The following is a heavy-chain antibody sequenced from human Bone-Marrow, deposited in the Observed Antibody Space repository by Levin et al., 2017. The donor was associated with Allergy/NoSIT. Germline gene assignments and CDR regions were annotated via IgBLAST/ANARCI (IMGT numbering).Heavy chain of an antibody. CDR2: FVPVMGIT. CDR1: GGTLTNYA. D-gene: IGHD6-25*01. CDR3: ARDLGAASPIEY. Sequence: KISCKASGGTLTNYAISWVRQGPGQGLEWMGAFVPVMGITRYPQKFQDRVTITADESRNTAYLEMSGLTSEDTAVYYCARDLGAASPIEYWGQGTLVTVSS. J-gene: IGHJ4*02. V-gene: IGHV1-69*01.